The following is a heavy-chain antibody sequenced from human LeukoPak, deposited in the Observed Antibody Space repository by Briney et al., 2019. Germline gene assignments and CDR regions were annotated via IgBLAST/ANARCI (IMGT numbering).Heavy chain of an antibody. CDR3: ARDRRGYFDY. V-gene: IGHV3-11*04. CDR2: ISSSGSTI. J-gene: IGHJ4*02. CDR1: GFTFSDYY. Sequence: GGSLRLSCAASGFTFSDYYMSWIRQAPGKGLEWFSYISSSGSTIYYADCVKRSFTISRDNDKNTLYLQMNSLRAEDTAVYYCARDRRGYFDYWGQGTLVTVSS.